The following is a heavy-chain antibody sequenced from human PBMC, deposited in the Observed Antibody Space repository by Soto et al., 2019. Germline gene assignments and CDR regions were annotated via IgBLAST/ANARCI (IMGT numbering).Heavy chain of an antibody. Sequence: PGGSLRLSCAASGFTLSTYGMHWVRQAPGKGLEWVAVISYDGVNKYYADSVKGRFTISRDNSKNTLYLQMNSLRAEDTAVYYCAKSVYNWNDGFFDYWGQGTLVTVSS. V-gene: IGHV3-30*18. D-gene: IGHD1-1*01. CDR2: ISYDGVNK. CDR3: AKSVYNWNDGFFDY. J-gene: IGHJ4*02. CDR1: GFTLSTYG.